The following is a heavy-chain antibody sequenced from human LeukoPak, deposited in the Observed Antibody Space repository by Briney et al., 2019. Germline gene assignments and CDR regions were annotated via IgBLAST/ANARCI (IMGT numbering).Heavy chain of an antibody. J-gene: IGHJ6*02. CDR3: ARDMAAGYYYYGMDV. CDR1: GGSISSGGYY. D-gene: IGHD6-13*01. Sequence: SQTLSLTCTVSGGSISSGGYYWSWIRQHPGKGLEWIGYIYYSGSTYYNPSLKSRVTISVDTSKNQFSLKLSSVTAADTAVYYCARDMAAGYYYYGMDVWGQGTTVTVSS. V-gene: IGHV4-31*03. CDR2: IYYSGST.